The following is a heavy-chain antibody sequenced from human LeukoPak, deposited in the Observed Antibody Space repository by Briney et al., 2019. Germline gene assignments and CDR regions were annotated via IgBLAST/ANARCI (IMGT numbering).Heavy chain of an antibody. D-gene: IGHD2-2*01. Sequence: GGSLRLSCAASGFTFSSYSMTWVRQAPGKGLEWVSYISSSSSTIYYADSVKGRFTISRDNAKNSLYLQMNSLRDEDTAVYYCATLGGYCSSTSCDRDYWGQGTLVTVSS. V-gene: IGHV3-48*02. CDR2: ISSSSSTI. CDR3: ATLGGYCSSTSCDRDY. J-gene: IGHJ4*02. CDR1: GFTFSSYS.